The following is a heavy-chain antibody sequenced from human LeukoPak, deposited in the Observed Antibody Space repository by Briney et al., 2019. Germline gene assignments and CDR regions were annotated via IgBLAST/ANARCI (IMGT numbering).Heavy chain of an antibody. Sequence: AAGKVACKASGDSCTGNGCSWVRPPHGQGKEWMGWVSAYDGGTNYAQKVRGRVTMTTDAPKNTVYMELRSLRFDDTAVYYCARGGRDGMDVWGQGTTVTVSS. CDR2: VSAYDGGT. D-gene: IGHD3-10*01. CDR1: GDSCTGNG. J-gene: IGHJ6*02. CDR3: ARGGRDGMDV. V-gene: IGHV1-18*01.